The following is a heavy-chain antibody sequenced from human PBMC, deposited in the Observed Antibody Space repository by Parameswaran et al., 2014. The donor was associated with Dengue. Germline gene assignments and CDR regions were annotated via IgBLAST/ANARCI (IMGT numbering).Heavy chain of an antibody. CDR2: ISSSSSYI. D-gene: IGHD3-22*01. Sequence: WIRQPPGKGLEWVSSISSSSSYIYYADSVKGRFTISRDNAKNSLYLQMNSLRAEDTAVYYCASWYYYDSSGYYYSDAFDIWGQGTMVTVSS. CDR3: ASWYYYDSSGYYYSDAFDI. V-gene: IGHV3-21*01. J-gene: IGHJ3*02.